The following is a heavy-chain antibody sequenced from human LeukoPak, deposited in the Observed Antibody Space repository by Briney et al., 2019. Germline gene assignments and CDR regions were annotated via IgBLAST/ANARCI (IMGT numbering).Heavy chain of an antibody. CDR2: ISHSGST. J-gene: IGHJ4*02. Sequence: PSETLSLTCAISGASMTSSNWWSWVRQPPGKGQEWIGEISHSGSTNYNPSLKSRVTISVDKSKTQFSLKVNSVTAADTAVYYCAKPLYASGSYHLDSWGQGTLVTVSS. D-gene: IGHD3-10*01. CDR1: GASMTSSNW. V-gene: IGHV4-4*02. CDR3: AKPLYASGSYHLDS.